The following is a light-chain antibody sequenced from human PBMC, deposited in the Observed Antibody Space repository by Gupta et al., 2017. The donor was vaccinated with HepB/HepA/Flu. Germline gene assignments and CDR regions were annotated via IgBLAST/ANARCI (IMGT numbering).Light chain of an antibody. Sequence: SSELTQPLSVSVSPGPTARITCSGDKLGNKYASWYQQKPGQSPVLVIYQDEKRPSGIPERFSGSNSGNTATLTISGTQTMDEADYYCQAWDSSVVFGGGTKLTVL. V-gene: IGLV3-1*01. CDR1: KLGNKY. CDR3: QAWDSSVV. J-gene: IGLJ2*01. CDR2: QDE.